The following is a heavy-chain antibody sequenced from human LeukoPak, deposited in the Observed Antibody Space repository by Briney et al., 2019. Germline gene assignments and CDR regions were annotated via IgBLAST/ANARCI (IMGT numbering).Heavy chain of an antibody. CDR2: IKQDGSEK. CDR1: RFTFSSYA. CDR3: ARDASGRGRDDAFDI. D-gene: IGHD1-26*01. Sequence: PGGSLRLSCAASRFTFSSYAMSWVRQAPGKGLEWVANIKQDGSEKYYVDSVKGRFTISRDNAKNSLYLQMNSLRAEDTAVYYCARDASGRGRDDAFDIWGQGTMVTVSS. V-gene: IGHV3-7*01. J-gene: IGHJ3*02.